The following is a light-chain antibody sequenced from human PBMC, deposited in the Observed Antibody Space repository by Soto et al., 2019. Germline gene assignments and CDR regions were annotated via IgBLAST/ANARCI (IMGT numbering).Light chain of an antibody. CDR3: HHYVSPTST. CDR1: QSVTSKS. CDR2: GXS. J-gene: IGKJ5*01. V-gene: IGKV3-20*01. Sequence: EIVFTHFPGTLSLSPAERATLSCRGXQSVTSKSLSWYQQKPGEAPRXLXDGXSSSATGSSDRFSGSGSGTDFTRTISRLEPDDFAWYYCHHYVSPTSTFGQGTRLEIK.